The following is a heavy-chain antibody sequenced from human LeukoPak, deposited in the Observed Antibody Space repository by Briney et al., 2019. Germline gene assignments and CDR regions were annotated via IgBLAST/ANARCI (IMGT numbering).Heavy chain of an antibody. CDR2: IDWDDDK. V-gene: IGHV2-70*04. Sequence: SGPTLVKPTQTLTLTCTFSGFSLSTTGMRVSWIRRPPGKALEWLARIDWDDDKFYSTSLKTRITISKGTSKNQVVLTMTNMDPVDTATYYCTRAIVGATLFYFDYWGQGALVTVSS. CDR1: GFSLSTTGMR. D-gene: IGHD1-26*01. J-gene: IGHJ4*02. CDR3: TRAIVGATLFYFDY.